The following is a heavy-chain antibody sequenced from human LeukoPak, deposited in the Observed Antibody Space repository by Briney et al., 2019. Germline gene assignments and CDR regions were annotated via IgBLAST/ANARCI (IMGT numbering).Heavy chain of an antibody. Sequence: GGSLRLSCAASGFAFSSYAMHWVRQAPGKGLEWVAVISYDGSNKYYADSVKGRFTISRDNSKNTLYLQMGSLRAEDMAVYYCARVDSSGYDYWGQGTLVTVSS. CDR2: ISYDGSNK. J-gene: IGHJ4*02. D-gene: IGHD3-22*01. CDR3: ARVDSSGYDY. V-gene: IGHV3-30*14. CDR1: GFAFSSYA.